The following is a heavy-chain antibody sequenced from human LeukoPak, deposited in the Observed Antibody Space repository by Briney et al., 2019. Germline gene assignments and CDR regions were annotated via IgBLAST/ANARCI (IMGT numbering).Heavy chain of an antibody. D-gene: IGHD6-13*01. CDR1: GYTFTGYY. J-gene: IGHJ5*02. V-gene: IGHV1-2*02. CDR3: ARAAWVAAAGLYNWFDP. CDR2: INPNSGGT. Sequence: ASVKVSCKASGYTFTGYYMHWVRQAPGQGLEWMGWINPNSGGTNYAQKFQGRVTMTRDTSISTAYMELSRLRSGDTAVYYCARAAWVAAAGLYNWFDPWGQGTLVTVSS.